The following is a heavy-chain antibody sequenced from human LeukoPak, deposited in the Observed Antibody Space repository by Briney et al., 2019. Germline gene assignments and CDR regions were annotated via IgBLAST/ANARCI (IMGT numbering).Heavy chain of an antibody. CDR2: IRSKAKSYET. V-gene: IGHV3-73*01. J-gene: IGHJ4*02. CDR3: TRPNDTEGDY. Sequence: PGRSLRLSCAASGYTFSDFAMHWVRQASGKGLEWVGRIRSKAKSYETSYAASVKGRFTISRDDLKNTAYLQMNSLKNEDTALYYCTRPNDTEGDYWGQGTLVTVSS. CDR1: GYTFSDFA. D-gene: IGHD5-18*01.